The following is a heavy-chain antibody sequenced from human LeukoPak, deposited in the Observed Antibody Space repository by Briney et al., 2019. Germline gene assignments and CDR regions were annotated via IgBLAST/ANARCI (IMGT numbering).Heavy chain of an antibody. D-gene: IGHD2-15*01. CDR3: ARESGGRRRSYFDY. J-gene: IGHJ4*02. V-gene: IGHV3-23*01. CDR2: ISGSGGIT. CDR1: GFTFNSYA. Sequence: GGSLRLSCAASGFTFNSYAMSCLRQARGGGLEWVSAISGSGGITYYADSVKGRFTISRDNCKNTLYLQMNSLRAEDTAVYYCARESGGRRRSYFDYWGQGTLVTVSS.